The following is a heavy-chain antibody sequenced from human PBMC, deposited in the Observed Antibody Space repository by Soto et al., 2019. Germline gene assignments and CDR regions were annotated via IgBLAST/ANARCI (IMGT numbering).Heavy chain of an antibody. D-gene: IGHD2-2*01. CDR1: GYTFTSYY. CDR3: ARAGYCSSTSCYLSSWGDAFDI. V-gene: IGHV1-46*03. Sequence: ASVKVSCKASGYTFTSYYMHWVRQAPGQGLEWMGIINPSGGSTSYAQKFQGRVTMTRDTSTSTVYMELSSLRSEDTAVYYCARAGYCSSTSCYLSSWGDAFDIWGQGTMVTVSS. CDR2: INPSGGST. J-gene: IGHJ3*02.